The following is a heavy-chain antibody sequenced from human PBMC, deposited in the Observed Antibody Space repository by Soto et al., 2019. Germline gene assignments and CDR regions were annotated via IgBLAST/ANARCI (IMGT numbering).Heavy chain of an antibody. J-gene: IGHJ6*02. CDR3: ARDRRTLVGAYRYYYYGMDV. CDR2: IYYSGST. D-gene: IGHD1-26*01. Sequence: SETLSLTCTVSGVSISSYYWSWIRQPPGKGLEWIEYIYYSGSTNYNPSIKSRVTISVDTSKNQLSLKLSSVTAADTAVYYCARDRRTLVGAYRYYYYGMDVWGQGTTVTVS. V-gene: IGHV4-59*01. CDR1: GVSISSYY.